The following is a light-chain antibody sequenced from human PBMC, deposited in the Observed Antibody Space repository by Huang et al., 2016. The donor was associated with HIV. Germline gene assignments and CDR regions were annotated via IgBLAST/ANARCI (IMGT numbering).Light chain of an antibody. CDR2: CAS. J-gene: IGKJ1*01. Sequence: IVMTQSPESLAVSLGERASINCKSSQSLLYRYNNKNYLAWYQKKQGHPPTLLIYCASVRDVGVPARFSGGGSGTNFTLTINSLQADDVAVYYCQQHYGRQSTFGQGT. V-gene: IGKV4-1*01. CDR1: QSLLYRYNNKNY. CDR3: QQHYGRQST.